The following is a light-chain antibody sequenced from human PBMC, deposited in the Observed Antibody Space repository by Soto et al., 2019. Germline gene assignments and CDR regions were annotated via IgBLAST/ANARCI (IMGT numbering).Light chain of an antibody. V-gene: IGKV3-20*01. CDR3: QQYGSSPALN. CDR1: QRIASND. Sequence: EIMWTQSPGTLSLSPGERPTLSCRASQRIASNDLSWYQQKPGQAPRLLIYGASSMATGISDRFSCSGSATDFTLPISKQEPEDFEVYYCQQYGSSPALNFCGGNKVEIK. CDR2: GAS. J-gene: IGKJ4*01.